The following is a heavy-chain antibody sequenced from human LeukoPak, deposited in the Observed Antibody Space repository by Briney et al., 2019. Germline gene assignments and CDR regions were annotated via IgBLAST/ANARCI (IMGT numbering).Heavy chain of an antibody. D-gene: IGHD5-18*01. CDR3: AREVDVDTALAYGMDV. CDR1: GYPFTSSD. Sequence: GASVKVSCKASGYPFTSSDINWVRQATGQGLEWMGWMNPNSGNTGYAQKFQGRVTMTRNTSISTAYMELSSLRSEDTAVYYCAREVDVDTALAYGMDVWGQGTTVTVSS. V-gene: IGHV1-8*01. CDR2: MNPNSGNT. J-gene: IGHJ6*02.